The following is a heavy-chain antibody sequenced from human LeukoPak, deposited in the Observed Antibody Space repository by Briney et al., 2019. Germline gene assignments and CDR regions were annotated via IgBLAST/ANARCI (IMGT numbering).Heavy chain of an antibody. CDR3: ASANSLGYCSGGSCYDY. V-gene: IGHV4-4*07. J-gene: IGHJ4*02. Sequence: SETLSLTCTVSGGSISSYYWSWIRQPAGKGLEWIGRIHTSGSTNYNPSLKSRVTMSVDTSKNQFSLKLSSVTAADTAVYYCASANSLGYCSGGSCYDYWGQGTLVTVSS. CDR1: GGSISSYY. CDR2: IHTSGST. D-gene: IGHD2-15*01.